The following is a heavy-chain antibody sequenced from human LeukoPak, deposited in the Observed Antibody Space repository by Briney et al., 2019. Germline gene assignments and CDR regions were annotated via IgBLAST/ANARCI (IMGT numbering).Heavy chain of an antibody. V-gene: IGHV3-23*01. CDR2: ISGSGGST. CDR3: AKGDGNWGKFYFDY. D-gene: IGHD7-27*01. CDR1: GFTFSSYA. J-gene: IGHJ4*02. Sequence: GGSLRLSCAASGFTFSSYAMNWVRQAPGEGLAWVSVISGSGGSTFYADSVKGRFTISRDNSKNTLYLQMNSLRAEDTAVYYCAKGDGNWGKFYFDYWGQGAPVTVSS.